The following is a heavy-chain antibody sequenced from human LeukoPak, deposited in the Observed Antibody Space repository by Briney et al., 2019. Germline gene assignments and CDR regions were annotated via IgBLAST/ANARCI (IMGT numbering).Heavy chain of an antibody. CDR2: IYYSGST. V-gene: IGHV4-59*12. Sequence: PSETLSLTCTVSGGSIDTWYWSWIRQPPGRGLEWIGCIYYSGSTNYNPSLKSRVTISVDTSKNQFSLKLSSVTAADTAVYYCARGPGRAGSYWWDYYYYYGMDVWGQGSTVTVSS. CDR1: GGSIDTWY. D-gene: IGHD1-26*01. J-gene: IGHJ6*02. CDR3: ARGPGRAGSYWWDYYYYYGMDV.